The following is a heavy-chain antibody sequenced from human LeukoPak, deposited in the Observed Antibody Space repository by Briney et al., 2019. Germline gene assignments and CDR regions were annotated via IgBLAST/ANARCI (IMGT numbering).Heavy chain of an antibody. D-gene: IGHD3-9*01. V-gene: IGHV3-23*01. Sequence: GGSLSLSCAASGFTFRSYGMSWVRQAPGKGLEWVSAISGSGGSTYYADSVKGRFTISRDNSKNTLYLQMNSLRAEDTAVYYCAKDRTGNYDILTGYYFLGDYWGQGTLVTVSS. CDR3: AKDRTGNYDILTGYYFLGDY. CDR2: ISGSGGST. J-gene: IGHJ4*02. CDR1: GFTFRSYG.